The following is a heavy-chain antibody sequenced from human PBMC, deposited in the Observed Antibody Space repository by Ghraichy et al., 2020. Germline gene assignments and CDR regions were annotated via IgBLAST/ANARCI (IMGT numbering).Heavy chain of an antibody. Sequence: SQTLSLTCTVSGGSISSGGYYWSWIRQHPGKGLEWIGYIYYSGSTYYNPSLKSRVTISVDTSKNQFSLKLSSVTAADTAVYYCARAPLGTTQKQNWFDPWGQGTLVTVSS. V-gene: IGHV4-31*03. J-gene: IGHJ5*02. CDR2: IYYSGST. CDR1: GGSISSGGYY. D-gene: IGHD1-1*01. CDR3: ARAPLGTTQKQNWFDP.